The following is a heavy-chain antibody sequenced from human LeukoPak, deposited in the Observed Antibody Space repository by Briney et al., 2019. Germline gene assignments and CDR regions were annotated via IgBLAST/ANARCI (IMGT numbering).Heavy chain of an antibody. CDR1: GVSISGYY. CDR2: SFFDRGCFSYGVIA. D-gene: IGHD1/OR15-1a*01. V-gene: IGHV4-59*04. CDR3: ARQISGNKDY. Sequence: PSETLSLTCTVSGVSISGYYWIWIREPPGRSREYIGSFFDRGCFSYGVIAFYTPSLQSRVTISVDTSKNAFSLRLTSVAAADTAVYYYARQISGNKDYWGQGTLVTVSS. J-gene: IGHJ4*02.